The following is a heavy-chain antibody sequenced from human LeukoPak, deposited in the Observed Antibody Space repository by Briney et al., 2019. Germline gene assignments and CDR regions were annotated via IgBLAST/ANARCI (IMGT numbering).Heavy chain of an antibody. CDR1: GYTFTSYY. D-gene: IGHD6-13*01. Sequence: ASVRVSCKASGYTFTSYYMHWVGQAPGQGLEWMGIINPSGGSTSYAQTFQGRVTMTRDTSTSTVYMELSSLRSEDTAVYYCARDLDPGIAAARIDYWGQGTLVTVSS. CDR2: INPSGGST. V-gene: IGHV1-46*01. CDR3: ARDLDPGIAAARIDY. J-gene: IGHJ4*02.